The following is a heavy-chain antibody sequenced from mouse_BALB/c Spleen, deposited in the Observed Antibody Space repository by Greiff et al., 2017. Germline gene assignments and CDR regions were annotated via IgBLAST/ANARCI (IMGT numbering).Heavy chain of an antibody. CDR1: GYTFTDYA. J-gene: IGHJ3*01. V-gene: IGHV1S137*01. CDR2: ISTYYGDA. Sequence: ESGAELVRPGVSVKISCKGSGYTFTDYAMHWVKLSHAKSLEWIGVISTYYGDASYNQKFKGKATMTVDKSSSTAYMELARLTSEDSAIYYSAISSILRLPAWFAYWGQGTLVTVSA. D-gene: IGHD1-2*01. CDR3: AISSILRLPAWFAY.